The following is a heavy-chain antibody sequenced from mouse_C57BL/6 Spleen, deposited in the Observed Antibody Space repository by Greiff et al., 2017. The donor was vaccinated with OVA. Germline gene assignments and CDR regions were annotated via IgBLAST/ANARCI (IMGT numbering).Heavy chain of an antibody. CDR2: INYSGSSP. CDR1: GFTFSDYY. D-gene: IGHD2-4*01. Sequence: DVQLVESEGGLVQPGSSMKLSCTASGFTFSDYYMAWVRQVPEKGLEWVANINYSGSSPYYLDSLKSRFIISRDNAKNILYLQMSSLKSEDTATYYCARDGDDYFDYWGQGTTLTVSS. J-gene: IGHJ2*01. V-gene: IGHV5-16*01. CDR3: ARDGDDYFDY.